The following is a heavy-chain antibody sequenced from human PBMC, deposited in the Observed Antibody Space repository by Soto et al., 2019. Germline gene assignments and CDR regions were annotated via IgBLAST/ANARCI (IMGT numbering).Heavy chain of an antibody. CDR3: ARLEGLATISYYFDY. CDR2: IYYRGNT. V-gene: IGHV4-39*01. Sequence: QLQLHESGPGLVKPSETLSLTCSVSGDSINSDNYYWGWIRQPPGKGLEWIGSIYYRGNTYYNPSPKTRVTISLDKSKSQFSLKLNSVTAADSAVYFCARLEGLATISYYFDYWGQGTLVTVSS. D-gene: IGHD3-16*02. CDR1: GDSINSDNYY. J-gene: IGHJ4*02.